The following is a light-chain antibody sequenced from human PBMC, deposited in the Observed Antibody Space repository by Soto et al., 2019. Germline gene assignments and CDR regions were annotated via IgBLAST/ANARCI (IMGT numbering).Light chain of an antibody. CDR3: HQYNDWPVYT. Sequence: EIVMTQSPANLSVSPGGRATLSCRASQTVHSNLAWYQHKSGQAPRLLIYAATTRATGTPARISGSASGTEFTLTITSLQSEDSAVYFCHQYNDWPVYTFGPGTKLEIK. CDR1: QTVHSN. V-gene: IGKV3-15*01. J-gene: IGKJ2*01. CDR2: AAT.